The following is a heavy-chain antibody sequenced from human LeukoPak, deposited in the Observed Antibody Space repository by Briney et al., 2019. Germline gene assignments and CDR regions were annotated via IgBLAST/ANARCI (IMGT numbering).Heavy chain of an antibody. J-gene: IGHJ4*02. CDR2: IRSKANSYAT. Sequence: PGGSLKLSCAASGFTFSGSAMHWVRQASGKGLEWVGRIRSKANSYATAYAASVKGRFTISRADSKNTAYLQMNSLKTEDTAVHYCTCWFREPLGVDYWGQGTLVTVSS. CDR1: GFTFSGSA. D-gene: IGHD3-10*01. CDR3: TCWFREPLGVDY. V-gene: IGHV3-73*01.